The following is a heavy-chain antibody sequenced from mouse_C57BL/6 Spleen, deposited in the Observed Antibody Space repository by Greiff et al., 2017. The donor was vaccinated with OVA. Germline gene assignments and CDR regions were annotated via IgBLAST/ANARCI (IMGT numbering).Heavy chain of an antibody. J-gene: IGHJ4*01. V-gene: IGHV1-59*01. CDR2: IDPSDSYT. D-gene: IGHD1-1*01. Sequence: QVQLQQPGAELVRPGTSVKLSCKASGYTFTSYWMHWVKQRPGQGLEWIGVIDPSDSYTNYNQKFKGKATLTVDTSSSTSYMQLSSLTSEDSAVYYGARDYGSSYEAMDYWGQGTSVTVSS. CDR1: GYTFTSYW. CDR3: ARDYGSSYEAMDY.